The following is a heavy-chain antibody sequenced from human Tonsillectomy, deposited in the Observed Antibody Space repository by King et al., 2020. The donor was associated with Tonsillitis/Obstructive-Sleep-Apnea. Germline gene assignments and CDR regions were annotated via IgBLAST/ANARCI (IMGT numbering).Heavy chain of an antibody. Sequence: QLQESGPGLVKPSETLSLTCTVSGGSISSYYWSWIRQPPGKGLEWIGCIYYSGSTKYNPSLKSRVTISVDTSKNQVFLKLRSVTAADTAVYYCASHLYYYDSSGYASNDAFDIWGQGTMVTVSS. J-gene: IGHJ3*02. CDR2: IYYSGST. CDR1: GGSISSYY. CDR3: ASHLYYYDSSGYASNDAFDI. D-gene: IGHD3-22*01. V-gene: IGHV4-59*08.